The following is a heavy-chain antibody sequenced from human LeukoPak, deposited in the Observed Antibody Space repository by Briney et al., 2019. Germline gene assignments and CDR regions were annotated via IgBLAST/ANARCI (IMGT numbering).Heavy chain of an antibody. CDR2: INWNGGST. J-gene: IGHJ3*02. CDR3: ARKHAAGTSAFDI. CDR1: GFTFDDYA. D-gene: IGHD6-13*01. Sequence: RPGGSLRLSCAASGFTFDDYAMHWVRQAPGKGLEWVSGINWNGGSTGYADSVKGRFTISRDNAKNSLYLQMNSLRAEDTALYHCARKHAAGTSAFDIWGQGTMVTVSS. V-gene: IGHV3-20*01.